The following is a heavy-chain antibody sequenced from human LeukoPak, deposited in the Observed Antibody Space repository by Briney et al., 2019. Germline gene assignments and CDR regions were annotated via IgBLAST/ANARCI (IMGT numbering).Heavy chain of an antibody. Sequence: ASVKVSCKASGYTFTGYYMHWVRQAPGQGLEWMGWINPTSGGTNYAQKSQVRVTMTRDTSISTAYMELSRLRSDVTAVYYCAITNDLDAFDIWGEGTMVTVSS. CDR1: GYTFTGYY. CDR2: INPTSGGT. CDR3: AITNDLDAFDI. J-gene: IGHJ3*02. V-gene: IGHV1-2*02.